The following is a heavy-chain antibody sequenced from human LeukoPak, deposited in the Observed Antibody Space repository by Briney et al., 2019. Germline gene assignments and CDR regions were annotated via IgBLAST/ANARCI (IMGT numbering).Heavy chain of an antibody. D-gene: IGHD3-22*01. CDR3: ARGRQDVTMIVVVMTAVSYYLDV. CDR1: GGSFSGYY. Sequence: SETLALTCAVCGGSFSGYYWTWMRQTPGKGLEWMGERNPSGSTNYNPSLKSRVTISVDTSKNQFSLKLSSVTAADTAVYYCARGRQDVTMIVVVMTAVSYYLDVWGKGTTVTVS. J-gene: IGHJ6*03. CDR2: RNPSGST. V-gene: IGHV4-34*01.